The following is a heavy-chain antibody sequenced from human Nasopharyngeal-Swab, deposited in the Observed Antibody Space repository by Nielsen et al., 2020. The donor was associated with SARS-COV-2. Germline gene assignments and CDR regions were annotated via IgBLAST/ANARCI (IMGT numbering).Heavy chain of an antibody. Sequence: ASVKVSCRASGYTFTSYGISWVRQAPGQGLEWMGWISAYNGNTNYAQKLQGRVTMTTDTSTSTAYMVLRSLRSDDTAVYYCARGYCSSTSCYYFDYWGQGTLVTVSS. D-gene: IGHD2-2*01. CDR2: ISAYNGNT. V-gene: IGHV1-18*04. J-gene: IGHJ4*02. CDR3: ARGYCSSTSCYYFDY. CDR1: GYTFTSYG.